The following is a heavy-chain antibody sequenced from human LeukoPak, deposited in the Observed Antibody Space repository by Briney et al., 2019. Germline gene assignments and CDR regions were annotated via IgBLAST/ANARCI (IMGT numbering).Heavy chain of an antibody. V-gene: IGHV3-74*01. D-gene: IGHD3-10*01. CDR3: ASDRVLGSGSLDN. CDR2: IRGDWHDT. CDR1: GFRFSDFW. Sequence: GGSLRLSCTASGFRFSDFWMHWVRQAPGKGLVWVSRIRGDWHDTTYADSVKGRFTISRDSAQNTLYLQMNSLRVGDTAVYYCASDRVLGSGSLDNWGQGTLVTVSS. J-gene: IGHJ4*02.